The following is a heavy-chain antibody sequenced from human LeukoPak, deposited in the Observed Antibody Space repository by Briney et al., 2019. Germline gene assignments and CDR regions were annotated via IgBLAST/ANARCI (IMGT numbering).Heavy chain of an antibody. CDR2: INHSGST. CDR1: GGSFSGYY. V-gene: IGHV4-34*01. J-gene: IGHJ4*02. D-gene: IGHD3-22*01. CDR3: ARDGEYYYDSRLSYYFDY. Sequence: PSETLSLTCAVYGGSFSGYYWSWIRQPPGKGLEWIGEINHSGSTNYNPSLKSRVTISVDTSKNQFPLKLSSVTAADTAVYYCARDGEYYYDSRLSYYFDYWGQGTLVTVSS.